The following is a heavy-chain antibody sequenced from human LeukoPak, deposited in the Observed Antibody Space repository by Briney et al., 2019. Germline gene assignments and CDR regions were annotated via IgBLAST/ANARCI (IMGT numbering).Heavy chain of an antibody. J-gene: IGHJ4*02. CDR2: IYYSGST. V-gene: IGHV4-59*08. CDR1: GGSISSYY. CDR3: ARAARWLVDHYFDY. D-gene: IGHD6-19*01. Sequence: SETLSLTCTISGGSISSYYWNWIRQPPGKGLEWIGYIYYSGSTKYNPSLKSRVTISVDTSKNQFSLKLSSVTAADTAVYYCARAARWLVDHYFDYWGQGTLVTVSS.